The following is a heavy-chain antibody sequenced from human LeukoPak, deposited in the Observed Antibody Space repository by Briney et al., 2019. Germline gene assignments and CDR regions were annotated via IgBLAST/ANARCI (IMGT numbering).Heavy chain of an antibody. CDR3: ARDGRFGTDGTDV. V-gene: IGHV3-48*01. CDR1: GFTFSSYS. J-gene: IGHJ6*02. Sequence: PGGSLRLSCAASGFTFSSYSMNWVRQAPGKGLEWVSYISSSSSTIYYADSVKGRFTISRDNAKNSLYLQMNSLRAEDTAVYYCARDGRFGTDGTDVWGQGTTVTVSS. D-gene: IGHD3-10*01. CDR2: ISSSSSTI.